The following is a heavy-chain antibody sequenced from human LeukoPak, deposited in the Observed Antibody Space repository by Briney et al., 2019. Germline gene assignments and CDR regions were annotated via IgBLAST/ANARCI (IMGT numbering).Heavy chain of an antibody. CDR3: ARVPLAYCGGDCWFDP. CDR2: IIPIFGTA. J-gene: IGHJ5*02. D-gene: IGHD2-21*02. V-gene: IGHV1-69*01. CDR1: GGTFSSYA. Sequence: SVKVSCKASGGTFSSYAISWVRQAPGQGLEWMGGIIPIFGTANYAQKFQGRVTITADESTSTAYMELSSLRSEDTAVYYCARVPLAYCGGDCWFDPWGQGTLVTVSS.